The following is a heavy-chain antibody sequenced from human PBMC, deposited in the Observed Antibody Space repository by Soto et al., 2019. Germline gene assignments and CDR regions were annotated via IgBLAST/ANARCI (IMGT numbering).Heavy chain of an antibody. CDR2: IYYSWTT. Sequence: PSETLSLTCSVSGDSITSNSYFWAWIRQPPGKGMEWIGSIYYSWTTYCNPSLKSRFTISLDRSKNQFSLKLSFVSAADTAVYYCAGHFSVDYFYYCGQVDLVTVSS. CDR3: AGHFSVDYFYY. J-gene: IGHJ4*02. V-gene: IGHV4-39*01. CDR1: GDSITSNSYF.